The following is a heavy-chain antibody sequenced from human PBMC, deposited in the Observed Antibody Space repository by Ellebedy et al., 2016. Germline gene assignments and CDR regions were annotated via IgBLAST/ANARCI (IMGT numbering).Heavy chain of an antibody. V-gene: IGHV3-7*03. CDR3: AREGAGGFDY. CDR1: GFTFSSYW. J-gene: IGHJ4*02. Sequence: GGSLRLSCAASGFTFSSYWMSWVRQAPGKGLEWVANLKQDGSRKEYVDSVKDRFTISRDNARNSVYLQMNSLRVEDTAVYYCAREGAGGFDYWGQGTLVTVSS. CDR2: LKQDGSRK. D-gene: IGHD1-26*01.